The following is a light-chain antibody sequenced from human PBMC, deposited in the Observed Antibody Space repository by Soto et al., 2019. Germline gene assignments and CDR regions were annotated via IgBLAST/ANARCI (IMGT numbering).Light chain of an antibody. CDR1: GSDVGAYDY. J-gene: IGLJ1*01. Sequence: QSVLAQPASVSGSPGQSITISCTGTGSDVGAYDYVSWYQQHPGKPPKLIIFEVINRPSGVSSRFSGSRSGNTASLTISGLQAEDEADYYCSSYTTMSTKVFGTGTKVTVL. CDR3: SSYTTMSTKV. V-gene: IGLV2-14*01. CDR2: EVI.